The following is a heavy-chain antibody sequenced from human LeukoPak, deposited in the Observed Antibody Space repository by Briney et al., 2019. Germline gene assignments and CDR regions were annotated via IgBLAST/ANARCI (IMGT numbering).Heavy chain of an antibody. CDR2: ISWNSGSI. CDR1: GFTFDDYA. V-gene: IGHV3-9*03. CDR3: AKETYGSGSGSVYAWNAFDI. D-gene: IGHD3-10*01. J-gene: IGHJ3*02. Sequence: PGGSLRLSCAASGFTFDDYAMHWVRQAPGKGLEWVSGISWNSGSIGYADSVKGRFTISRDNAKNSLYLQMNSLRAEDMALNYCAKETYGSGSGSVYAWNAFDIWGQGTMVTVSS.